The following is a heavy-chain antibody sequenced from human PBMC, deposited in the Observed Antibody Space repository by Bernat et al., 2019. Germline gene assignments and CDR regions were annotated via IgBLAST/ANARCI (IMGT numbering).Heavy chain of an antibody. J-gene: IGHJ4*02. CDR2: IYSVGST. Sequence: EVQLVETGGGLIQPGGSLSLSCAASGFTVSNNYMSWVRQAPGKGLQWVSVIYSVGSTYYAESVKGRFTISRDNSKNSLYLQMNSLRAEDTAVYYCARVPQQLGYCFDYWGQGTLVTVSS. CDR3: ARVPQQLGYCFDY. V-gene: IGHV3-53*02. D-gene: IGHD6-6*01. CDR1: GFTVSNNY.